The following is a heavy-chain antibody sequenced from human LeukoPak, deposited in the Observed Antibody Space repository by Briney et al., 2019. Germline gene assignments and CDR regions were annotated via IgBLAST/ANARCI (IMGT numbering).Heavy chain of an antibody. Sequence: GASVTVSCKASGGTFSGYSISWVRQVPGQGREWMGGIIPIFATANNAQQFQDRLTLTTDESRSTVYMELRSLRSEDTAVYYCARESNRWFDPWGQGTPVIVST. D-gene: IGHD2/OR15-2a*01. V-gene: IGHV1-69*05. CDR3: ARESNRWFDP. CDR2: IIPIFATA. CDR1: GGTFSGYS. J-gene: IGHJ5*02.